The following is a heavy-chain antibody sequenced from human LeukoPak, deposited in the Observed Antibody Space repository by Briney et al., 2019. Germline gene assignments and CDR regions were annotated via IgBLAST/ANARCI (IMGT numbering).Heavy chain of an antibody. V-gene: IGHV4-59*02. CDR2: VSYSGGT. J-gene: IGHJ3*01. CDR3: ARATMAITTSALPDAFDF. Sequence: SETLSLTCTVSGDSVSGHYWSWLRQTPGKGLEWIGYVSYSGGTNYNASLKRRVSISLDMSKNQFSLKLSCPADADPAVYYCARATMAITTSALPDAFDFWGQGTMVTVSS. D-gene: IGHD5-12*01. CDR1: GDSVSGHY.